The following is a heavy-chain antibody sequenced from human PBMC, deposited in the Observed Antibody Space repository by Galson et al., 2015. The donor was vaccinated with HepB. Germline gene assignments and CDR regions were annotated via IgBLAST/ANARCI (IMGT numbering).Heavy chain of an antibody. D-gene: IGHD5-18*01. CDR2: ISWNSGSI. J-gene: IGHJ4*02. Sequence: SLRLSCAASGFTFDDYAMHWVRQAPGKGLEWVSGISWNSGSIAYADSVKGRFTISRDSAKNSLYLQMNSLRAEDTALYYCAKGGGYSYDYNFDYWGQGTLVTVSS. CDR1: GFTFDDYA. V-gene: IGHV3-9*01. CDR3: AKGGGYSYDYNFDY.